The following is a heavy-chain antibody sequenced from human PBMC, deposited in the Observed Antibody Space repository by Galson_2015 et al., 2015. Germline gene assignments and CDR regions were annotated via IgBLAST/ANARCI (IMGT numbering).Heavy chain of an antibody. D-gene: IGHD1-26*01. V-gene: IGHV3-23*01. Sequence: SLRLSCAASGFTFSGYAMNWVRQAPGKGLEWVSTVSSGGGTTYCADSVRGRFTISRDNSKNTLYLQMNSLRAEDTAVYYCASYTGSYGGTVRYWGQGTLVTVSS. CDR1: GFTFSGYA. J-gene: IGHJ4*02. CDR3: ASYTGSYGGTVRY. CDR2: VSSGGGTT.